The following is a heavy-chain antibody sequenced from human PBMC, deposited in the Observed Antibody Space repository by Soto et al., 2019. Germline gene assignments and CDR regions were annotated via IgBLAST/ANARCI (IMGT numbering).Heavy chain of an antibody. J-gene: IGHJ4*02. CDR3: ARGLTRWYYDSSGYYHAGYFDY. V-gene: IGHV4-34*01. Sequence: PSETLSLTCAVYGGSFSGYYWSWIRQPPGKGLEWIGEINHSGSTNYNPSLKSRVTISVDTSKNQFSLKLSSVTAADTAVYYCARGLTRWYYDSSGYYHAGYFDYWGQGTLVTVSS. D-gene: IGHD3-22*01. CDR1: GGSFSGYY. CDR2: INHSGST.